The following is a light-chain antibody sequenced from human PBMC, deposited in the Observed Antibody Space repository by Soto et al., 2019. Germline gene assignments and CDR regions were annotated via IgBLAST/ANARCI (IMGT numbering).Light chain of an antibody. J-gene: IGLJ2*01. Sequence: QSVLTQPASVSGSPGQSITISCTGTSSDVGSYNLVSWYQQHPGKAPKLMIYDGSKRPSGVSNRFSGSKSGNTASLTISGRQAEDEAAYYCCSYAGSSTFDVVFGGGTKLTVL. CDR2: DGS. CDR3: CSYAGSSTFDVV. V-gene: IGLV2-23*03. CDR1: SSDVGSYNL.